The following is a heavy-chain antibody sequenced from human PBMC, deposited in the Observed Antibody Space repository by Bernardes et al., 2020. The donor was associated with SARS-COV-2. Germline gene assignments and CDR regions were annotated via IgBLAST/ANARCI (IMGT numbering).Heavy chain of an antibody. CDR2: IYYSGAT. J-gene: IGHJ3*02. Sequence: SNTLYLICSVSGDSISGYYWSWIRQPPGKRLEWIGYIYYSGATNYNPSLRSRVTISIDTSKNHFSLKLSSVTAADTAVYFCARAPATDVVIAIDSFDIWGQGTMVTVSS. D-gene: IGHD2-21*01. CDR3: ARAPATDVVIAIDSFDI. V-gene: IGHV4-59*07. CDR1: GDSISGYY.